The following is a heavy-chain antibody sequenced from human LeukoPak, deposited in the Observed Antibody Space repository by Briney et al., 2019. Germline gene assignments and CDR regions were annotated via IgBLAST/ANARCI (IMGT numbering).Heavy chain of an antibody. D-gene: IGHD1-7*01. CDR1: GGSFSSYY. Sequence: PSETLSLTCAVYGGSFSSYYWSWIRQPPGKGLEWIGEINHSGSTNNNPSLKSRVTISLETSKNQFSLKLSSVTAADTAMYYCARHRGTDWVDPLGQGTLVTVSS. V-gene: IGHV4-34*01. J-gene: IGHJ5*02. CDR3: ARHRGTDWVDP. CDR2: INHSGST.